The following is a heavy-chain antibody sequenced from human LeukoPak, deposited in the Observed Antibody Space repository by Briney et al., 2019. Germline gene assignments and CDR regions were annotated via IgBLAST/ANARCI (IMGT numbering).Heavy chain of an antibody. V-gene: IGHV1-2*02. CDR3: ARDGYSGRFDP. CDR1: GYTFTSYG. D-gene: IGHD5-12*01. J-gene: IGHJ5*02. CDR2: INPNSGGT. Sequence: ASVKVSCKASGYTFTSYGISWVRQAPGQGLEWMGWINPNSGGTNFAQKFQGRVTMTRDTSITTAYMELSGLRSDDTAVYYCARDGYSGRFDPWGQGTLVTVSS.